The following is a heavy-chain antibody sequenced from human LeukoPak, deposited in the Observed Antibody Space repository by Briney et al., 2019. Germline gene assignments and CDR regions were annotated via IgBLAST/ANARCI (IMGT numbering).Heavy chain of an antibody. CDR3: ARDVLRYFAAARPWFDP. V-gene: IGHV4-34*01. D-gene: IGHD3-9*01. Sequence: PSEALSLTCAVYGGSFSGYYRSWIRQPPGKGLEWIGEINHSGSTNYNPSLKSRVTISVDTSKNQFSLKLSSVTAADTAVYYCARDVLRYFAAARPWFDPWGQGTLVTVSS. CDR2: INHSGST. J-gene: IGHJ5*02. CDR1: GGSFSGYY.